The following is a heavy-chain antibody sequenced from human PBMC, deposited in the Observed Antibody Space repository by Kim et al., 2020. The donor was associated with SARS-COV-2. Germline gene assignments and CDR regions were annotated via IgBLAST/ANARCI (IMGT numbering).Heavy chain of an antibody. J-gene: IGHJ4*02. D-gene: IGHD2-15*01. CDR1: GFTFSSYS. CDR2: ISSSGSYI. Sequence: GGSLRLSCAASGFTFSSYSMNWVRQAPGKGLEWVSSISSSGSYIYYADSVKGRFTISRDNAKNSLYLQMNSLRAEDTAVYYCARDFSGGSCYCADYWGQGTLVTVSS. CDR3: ARDFSGGSCYCADY. V-gene: IGHV3-21*01.